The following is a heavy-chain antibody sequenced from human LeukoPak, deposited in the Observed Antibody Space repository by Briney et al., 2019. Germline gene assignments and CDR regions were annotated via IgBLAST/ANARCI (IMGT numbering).Heavy chain of an antibody. V-gene: IGHV6-1*01. J-gene: IGHJ3*02. Sequence: SQTLSLTCAISGDSVSSNSAAWNWIRQSPSRGLEWLGRTYYRSKWYNDYAVSVKSRITINPDTSKNQLSLQLNSVTPEDTAVYYCARVEPRDCGGDCYPIDAFDIWGQGTMVTVSS. CDR1: GDSVSSNSAA. CDR3: ARVEPRDCGGDCYPIDAFDI. CDR2: TYYRSKWYN. D-gene: IGHD2-21*01.